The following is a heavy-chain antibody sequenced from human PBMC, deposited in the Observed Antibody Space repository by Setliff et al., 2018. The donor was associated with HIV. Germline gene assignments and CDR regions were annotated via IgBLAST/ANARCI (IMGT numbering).Heavy chain of an antibody. CDR1: GFTFSSAW. D-gene: IGHD3-9*01. J-gene: IGHJ3*01. CDR3: AKGTNYDILTGYHAFDV. V-gene: IGHV3-7*01. Sequence: GGSLRLSCAASGFTFSSAWMGWVRQAPAKGLEWVANISPDGSATYYVDSVKGRFTISRDNAKNSLYLQLNSLRVEDTAVYYCAKGTNYDILTGYHAFDVWGQGTMVTVSS. CDR2: ISPDGSAT.